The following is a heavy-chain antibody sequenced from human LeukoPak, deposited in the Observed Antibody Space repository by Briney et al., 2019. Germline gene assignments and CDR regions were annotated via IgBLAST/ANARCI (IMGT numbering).Heavy chain of an antibody. V-gene: IGHV4-59*08. J-gene: IGHJ5*02. Sequence: SETLSLTCTVSGGSISSYYWSWIRQPPGKGLEWIGYIYYSGSTNYNPSLKSRVTISVDTSKNQFSLKLSSVTAADTAVYYCARHSLWGSYSNWFDPWGQGTLGTVSS. CDR3: ARHSLWGSYSNWFDP. D-gene: IGHD3-16*01. CDR1: GGSISSYY. CDR2: IYYSGST.